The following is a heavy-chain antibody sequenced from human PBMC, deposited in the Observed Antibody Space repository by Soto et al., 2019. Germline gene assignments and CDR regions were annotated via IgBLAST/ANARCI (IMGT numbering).Heavy chain of an antibody. CDR2: IYHVGTS. Sequence: ETLSLTGTVSGDCLSSGRYYWTWLRQPPGKGLEWIGYIYHVGTSKYNPSLNSRATISLNTSKSQFSLRLRSVTAADTAVYFWARESIVGDTKFDPWGHGTLVTGSS. CDR3: ARESIVGDTKFDP. V-gene: IGHV4-61*01. CDR1: GDCLSSGRYY. J-gene: IGHJ5*02. D-gene: IGHD1-26*01.